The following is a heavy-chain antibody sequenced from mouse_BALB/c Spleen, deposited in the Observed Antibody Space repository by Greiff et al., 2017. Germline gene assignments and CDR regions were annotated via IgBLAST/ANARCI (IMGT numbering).Heavy chain of an antibody. CDR3: ARSLNWDYFDY. CDR1: GYTFTSYT. V-gene: IGHV1-4*02. CDR2: INPSSGYT. J-gene: IGHJ2*01. Sequence: QVQLKESAAELARPGASVKMSCKASGYTFTSYTMHWVKQRPGQGLEWIGYINPSSGYTEYNQKFKDKTTLTADKSSSTAYMQLSSLTSEDSAVYYCARSLNWDYFDYWGQGTTLTVSS. D-gene: IGHD4-1*01.